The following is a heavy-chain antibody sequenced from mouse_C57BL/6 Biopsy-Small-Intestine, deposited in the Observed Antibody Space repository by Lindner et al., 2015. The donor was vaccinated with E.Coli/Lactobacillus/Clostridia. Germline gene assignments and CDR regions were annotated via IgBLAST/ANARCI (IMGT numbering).Heavy chain of an antibody. V-gene: IGHV1-15*01. D-gene: IGHD4-1*01. CDR3: TRYHAPGTGFAY. CDR2: IDPETGGT. CDR1: GYTFTDYE. J-gene: IGHJ3*01. Sequence: VQLQESGAELVRPGASVTLSCKASGYTFTDYEMHWVKQTPVHGLEWIGAIDPETGGTAYNQKFKGKAILTADKSSSTAYMELRSLTSEDSAVYYCTRYHAPGTGFAYWGQGTLVTVSA.